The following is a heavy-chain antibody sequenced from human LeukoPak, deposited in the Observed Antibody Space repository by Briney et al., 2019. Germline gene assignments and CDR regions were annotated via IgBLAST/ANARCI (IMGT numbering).Heavy chain of an antibody. CDR2: IKQDGSEK. CDR1: GFTFSSYE. J-gene: IGHJ4*02. CDR3: ARDYRGYRAPYYFDY. D-gene: IGHD2-15*01. V-gene: IGHV3-7*01. Sequence: GGSLRLSCAASGFTFSSYEMNWVRQAPGKGLEWVANIKQDGSEKYYVDPVKGRFTISRDNAKNSLYLQMNSLRAEDTAVYYCARDYRGYRAPYYFDYWGQGSLVTVSS.